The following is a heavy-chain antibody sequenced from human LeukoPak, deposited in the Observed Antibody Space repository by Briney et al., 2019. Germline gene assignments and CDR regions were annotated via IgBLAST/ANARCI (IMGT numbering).Heavy chain of an antibody. V-gene: IGHV3-23*05. Sequence: GRSLTPSCAPAGLTAGSYAFSWVSQAPGKGPEWVSAIISRGKSTYYADSGKERLTICRDKSKHTLYLQMNSLRAEDTAVYYCAKEPYRPPQWPGGWGQGTLVTVSS. CDR1: GLTAGSYA. CDR3: AKEPYRPPQWPGG. CDR2: IISRGKST. D-gene: IGHD6-19*01. J-gene: IGHJ1*01.